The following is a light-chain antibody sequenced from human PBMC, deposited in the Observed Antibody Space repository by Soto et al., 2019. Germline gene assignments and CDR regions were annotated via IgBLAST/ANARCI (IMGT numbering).Light chain of an antibody. Sequence: DIVLTQSPGTLSLSPGERATLSCRASQSVSNSFLAWYQQKPGQAPRLLIYSASSRATDIPDRFSGSGSGTDFALTISGLEPEDFAMYYCQQYGSSPRTFGQGTKVDVK. CDR2: SAS. CDR1: QSVSNSF. V-gene: IGKV3-20*01. CDR3: QQYGSSPRT. J-gene: IGKJ1*01.